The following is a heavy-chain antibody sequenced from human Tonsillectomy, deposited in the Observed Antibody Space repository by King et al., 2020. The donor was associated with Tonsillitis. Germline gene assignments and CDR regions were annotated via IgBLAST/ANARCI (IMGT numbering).Heavy chain of an antibody. V-gene: IGHV3-30*18. CDR2: ISYDGSNK. CDR1: GIKFSTYG. J-gene: IGHJ4*02. CDR3: AKDRADYGLRGYFDY. Sequence: VQLVESGGGVVQPGRSLRLSCAASGIKFSTYGMHWVRQAPGKGLEWVALISYDGSNKYYADSVKGRFTISRDNSKNTLDLQINSLRVEDTAVYYCAKDRADYGLRGYFDYWGQGTLVTVSS. D-gene: IGHD4/OR15-4a*01.